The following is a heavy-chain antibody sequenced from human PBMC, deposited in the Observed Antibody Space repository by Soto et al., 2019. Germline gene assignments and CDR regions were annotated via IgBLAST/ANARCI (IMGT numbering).Heavy chain of an antibody. Sequence: PETLSLTCTVSGGSITSSSYYWGWIRQPPGKGLEWIGSIYYSGSTYYNPSLKSRVTISVDTSKNQFSLKLSSVTAADTAVYYCMLGSGWKDFDYWGQGTLVTVS. CDR2: IYYSGST. CDR1: GGSITSSSYY. J-gene: IGHJ4*02. D-gene: IGHD3-22*01. CDR3: MLGSGWKDFDY. V-gene: IGHV4-39*01.